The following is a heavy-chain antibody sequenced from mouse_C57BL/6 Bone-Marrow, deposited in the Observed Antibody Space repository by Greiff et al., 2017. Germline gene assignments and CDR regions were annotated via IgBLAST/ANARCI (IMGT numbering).Heavy chain of an antibody. V-gene: IGHV1-69*01. J-gene: IGHJ1*03. CDR2: IDPSDSYT. CDR3: ARYSTTVVATDWYFDV. D-gene: IGHD1-1*01. CDR1: GYTFTSYW. Sequence: VQLQQPGAELVMPGASVKLSCKASGYTFTSYWMHWVKQRPGQGLEWIGVIDPSDSYTNYNQKFKGKATLTVDTSSSTAYMQLSSLTSEDSAVYYCARYSTTVVATDWYFDVWGTGTTVTVSS.